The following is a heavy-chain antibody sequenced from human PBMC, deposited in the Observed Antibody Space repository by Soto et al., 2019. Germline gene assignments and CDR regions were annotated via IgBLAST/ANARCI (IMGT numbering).Heavy chain of an antibody. Sequence: PGGSLRLSCAASGFTFSSYGMHWVRQAPGKGLEWVAVIWYDGSNKYYADSVKGRFTISRDNSKNTLYLQMNSLRAEDTAVYYCARSTISSTVTTRRYYYYYMDVWGKGTTVTVSS. CDR3: ARSTISSTVTTRRYYYYYMDV. CDR2: IWYDGSNK. J-gene: IGHJ6*03. D-gene: IGHD4-17*01. CDR1: GFTFSSYG. V-gene: IGHV3-33*01.